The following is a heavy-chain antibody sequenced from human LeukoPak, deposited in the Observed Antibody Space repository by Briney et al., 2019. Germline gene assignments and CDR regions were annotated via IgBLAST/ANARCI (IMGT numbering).Heavy chain of an antibody. J-gene: IGHJ5*02. CDR3: AKGGSYTRSGWFDR. V-gene: IGHV3-23*01. Sequence: GGSLRLSCAASGFTFSRYAMNWVRQAPGKGLEWVLGISVGGTTYYSDSMKGRFTISRDNSKNTLYLQVNSLTAEDTAVYYCAKGGSYTRSGWFDRWGQGTLVTVSS. CDR1: GFTFSRYA. CDR2: ISVGGTT. D-gene: IGHD1-26*01.